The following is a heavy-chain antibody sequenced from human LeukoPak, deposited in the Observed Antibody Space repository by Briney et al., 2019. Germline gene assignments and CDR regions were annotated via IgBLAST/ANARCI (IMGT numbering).Heavy chain of an antibody. CDR2: IYHSGST. V-gene: IGHV4-38-2*02. D-gene: IGHD4-17*01. CDR3: ARVSTVTTAGAFDI. J-gene: IGHJ3*02. CDR1: DYSIISDYY. Sequence: SETLSLTCSVSDYSIISDYYWGWIRQPPGKGLEWIGSIYHSGSTYYNPSLKSRVTISVDTSKNQFSLKLSSVTAADTAVYYCARVSTVTTAGAFDIWGQGTVVTVSS.